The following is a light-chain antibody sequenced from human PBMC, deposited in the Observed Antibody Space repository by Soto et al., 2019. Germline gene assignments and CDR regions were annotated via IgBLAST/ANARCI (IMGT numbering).Light chain of an antibody. CDR3: QQYNHWPPST. CDR2: GAS. V-gene: IGKV3-15*01. CDR1: QSVSSSY. J-gene: IGKJ1*01. Sequence: ETVMTQSPATLSVSPGERATLSCRASQSVSSSYLVGYQQKPGQAPRLLIYGASIRATGIPARFSGSGSGTEFTLTISSLQSEDFAVYYCQQYNHWPPSTFGQGTKV.